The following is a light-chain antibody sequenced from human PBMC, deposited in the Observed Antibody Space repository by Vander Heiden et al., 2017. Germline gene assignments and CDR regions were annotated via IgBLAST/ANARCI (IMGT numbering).Light chain of an antibody. J-gene: IGKJ3*01. CDR1: EDVNQF. V-gene: IGKV1-16*01. Sequence: DLQMTQSPSSLSASVGDRVTITCRASEDVNQFLDWFQQRPGKDPNSLIYAASSLQPEVPSRFSGSGSETHFTLTINSLQAEDFATYYCQQYNTFPLTFGPGTKVDIK. CDR3: QQYNTFPLT. CDR2: AAS.